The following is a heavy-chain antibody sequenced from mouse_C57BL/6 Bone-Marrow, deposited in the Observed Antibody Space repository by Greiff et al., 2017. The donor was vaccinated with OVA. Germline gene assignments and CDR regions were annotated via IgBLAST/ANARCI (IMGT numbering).Heavy chain of an antibody. CDR2: ILPGSGST. V-gene: IGHV1-9*01. J-gene: IGHJ2*01. CDR3: ARYFDY. Sequence: VQLQQSGAELMKPGASVKLSCKATGYTFTGYWIEWVKQRPGHGLEWIGAILPGSGSTNSNEKFKGKATFTADTSSNTADMQLSSLTTEDSAIYYCARYFDYWGQGTTLTVSS. CDR1: GYTFTGYW.